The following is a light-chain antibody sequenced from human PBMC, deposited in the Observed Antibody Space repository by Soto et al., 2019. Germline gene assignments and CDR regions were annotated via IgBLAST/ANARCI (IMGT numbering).Light chain of an antibody. CDR1: QDISNY. CDR3: QQYDNLPLT. CDR2: DAS. Sequence: DIQMTQSPSSLSASVRDRVTMAFQASQDISNYLNWYQQKPGKAPKLLIYDASNLETGVPSRFSGSGSGTDFTFTISSLQPEDIATYYCQQYDNLPLTFGQGTRLEIK. J-gene: IGKJ5*01. V-gene: IGKV1-33*01.